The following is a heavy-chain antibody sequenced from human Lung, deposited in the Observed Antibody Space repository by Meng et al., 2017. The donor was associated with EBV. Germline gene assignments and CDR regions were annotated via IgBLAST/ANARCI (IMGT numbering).Heavy chain of an antibody. D-gene: IGHD4-11*01. Sequence: QVQLQQWGAGLLKPSETLSLTFAVYGGSFSTYYGSWLRQSPGKGLAWIGYIYYSGSTYYNPSLKSRVTISVDTSKNQFSLKLSSVTAADTAVYYCAATVNDGYFDYWGQGTLVTVSS. CDR2: IYYSGST. CDR1: GGSFSTYY. J-gene: IGHJ4*02. V-gene: IGHV4-34*01. CDR3: AATVNDGYFDY.